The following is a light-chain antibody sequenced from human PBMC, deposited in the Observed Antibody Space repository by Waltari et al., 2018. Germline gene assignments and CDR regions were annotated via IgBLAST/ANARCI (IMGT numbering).Light chain of an antibody. V-gene: IGKV3-11*01. CDR1: QSVHNY. CDR3: QQRRAWPLT. CDR2: DVS. Sequence: VLTQSPAILSLSPGERASLSGRASQSVHNYLAWYQQKPGQAPRLIIYDVSNRATDIPARFSGSGFATDFTRTISSLEPEDFAVYYCQQRRAWPLTFGGGTKVEIK. J-gene: IGKJ4*01.